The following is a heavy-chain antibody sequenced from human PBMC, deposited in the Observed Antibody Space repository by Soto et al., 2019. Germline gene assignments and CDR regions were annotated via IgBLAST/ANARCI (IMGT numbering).Heavy chain of an antibody. CDR2: IYHSGST. D-gene: IGHD5-18*01. Sequence: LDCPVSSGSVSSGGYSWIWSRQPPGTGLEWIGYIYHSGSTYYNPSLKSRVTISVDRSKNQFSLKLSSVTAADTAVYYCARGQVDTAMNYWGQGTLVKVAS. V-gene: IGHV4-30-2*01. CDR3: ARGQVDTAMNY. CDR1: SGSVSSGGYS. J-gene: IGHJ4*02.